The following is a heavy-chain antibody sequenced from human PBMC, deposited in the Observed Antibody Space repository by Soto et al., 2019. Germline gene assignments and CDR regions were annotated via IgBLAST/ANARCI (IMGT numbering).Heavy chain of an antibody. D-gene: IGHD2-2*01. Sequence: GGSLRLSCAASGITFSNYAMTWARQAPGKGLEWVSSINDSGGSTYYADSVKGRFTISRDNSKNTLYLQMNSLRAEDTALYYCAKVRRSSTTWSANDYWGQGTLVTVSS. J-gene: IGHJ4*02. CDR2: INDSGGST. CDR3: AKVRRSSTTWSANDY. CDR1: GITFSNYA. V-gene: IGHV3-23*01.